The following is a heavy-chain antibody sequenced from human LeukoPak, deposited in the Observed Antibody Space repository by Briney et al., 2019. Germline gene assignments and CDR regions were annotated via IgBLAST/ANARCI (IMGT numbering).Heavy chain of an antibody. CDR1: GFTFSSYE. CDR2: ISSSGSTI. Sequence: GGSLRLSCAASGFTFSSYEMNWVRQAPGKGLEWVSYISSSGSTIFYADSVRGRFTISRDNAKNSLYLQMNSLRAEDTALYYCARGHYFYYMDVWGKGTTVTVSS. J-gene: IGHJ6*03. CDR3: ARGHYFYYMDV. V-gene: IGHV3-48*03.